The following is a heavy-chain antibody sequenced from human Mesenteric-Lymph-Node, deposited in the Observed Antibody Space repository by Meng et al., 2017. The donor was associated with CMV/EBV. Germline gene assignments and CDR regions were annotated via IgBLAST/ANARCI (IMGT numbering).Heavy chain of an antibody. J-gene: IGHJ6*02. V-gene: IGHV1-69*10. CDR2: IIPILGIA. CDR3: ARHPGYSSGMDV. Sequence: SVKVSCKASGGTFSSYAISWVRQAPGQGLEWMGGIIPILGIANYAQKFQGRVTITTDESTSTAYMELSSLRSEDTAVYYCARHPGYSSGMDVWGQGTTVTVSS. D-gene: IGHD6-19*01. CDR1: GGTFSSYA.